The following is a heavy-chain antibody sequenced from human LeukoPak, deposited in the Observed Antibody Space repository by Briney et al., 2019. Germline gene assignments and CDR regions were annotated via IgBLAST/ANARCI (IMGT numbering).Heavy chain of an antibody. CDR1: GGSFSGYY. J-gene: IGHJ4*02. D-gene: IGHD5-18*01. Sequence: SETLSLTCAVYGGSFSGYYWSWIRQPPGKGLEWIGEINHSGSTNYNPSLKSRVTISVDTSKNQFSLKLTSVTAADTAVYYCATGQRSRGYSYGFELDYWGQGTLVTVSS. V-gene: IGHV4-34*01. CDR2: INHSGST. CDR3: ATGQRSRGYSYGFELDY.